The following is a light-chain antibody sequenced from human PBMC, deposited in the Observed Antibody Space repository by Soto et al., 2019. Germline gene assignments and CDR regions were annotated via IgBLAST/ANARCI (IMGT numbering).Light chain of an antibody. J-gene: IGLJ1*01. V-gene: IGLV2-8*01. Sequence: QSVLTQPPSASGSPGQSVTISCTGTSSDVGGYNYVSWFQQHPGKVPKLIIHEVNQRPSGVPDRFSGSKSGNTASLTVSGLQAEEEGTYYCSSYGGYNNVVFGTGTKVTVL. CDR2: EVN. CDR1: SSDVGGYNY. CDR3: SSYGGYNNVV.